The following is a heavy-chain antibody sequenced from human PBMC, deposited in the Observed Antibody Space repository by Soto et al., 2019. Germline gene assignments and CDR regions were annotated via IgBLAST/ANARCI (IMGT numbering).Heavy chain of an antibody. CDR1: GGSISGYY. CDR2: IYYRGST. CDR3: ARQQLLPFYYALDV. Sequence: QVQLQESGPGLVKPSDTLSLTCTVSGGSISGYYWSWIRQSPGKGLEYIGYIYYRGSTNYNPSLKSRVTMSVDTSRNQSSLKVNSVTAADTAVYYCARQQLLPFYYALDVWGQGTTVTVSS. J-gene: IGHJ6*02. D-gene: IGHD6-13*01. V-gene: IGHV4-59*07.